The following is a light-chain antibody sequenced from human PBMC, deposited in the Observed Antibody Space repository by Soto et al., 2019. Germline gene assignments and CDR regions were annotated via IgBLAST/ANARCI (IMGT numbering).Light chain of an antibody. J-gene: IGKJ5*01. Sequence: EIVLTQSPGTLSLSPGERATLSCRASQTLSNSFIAWYQQKPGQAPRLLIYDTSSRATSVADRYSASGSGTDFTLTISRLEPEDFGVFFCQQYGTSEIIFGQGTRLEIK. CDR3: QQYGTSEII. CDR2: DTS. CDR1: QTLSNSF. V-gene: IGKV3-20*01.